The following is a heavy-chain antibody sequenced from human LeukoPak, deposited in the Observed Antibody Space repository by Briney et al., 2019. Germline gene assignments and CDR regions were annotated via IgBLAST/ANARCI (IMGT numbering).Heavy chain of an antibody. CDR3: ARQQEVSGYFDY. V-gene: IGHV1-2*02. J-gene: IGHJ4*02. CDR2: INPNSGVT. CDR1: GYRFTGCY. Sequence: ASVKVSCKASGYRFTGCYMHWVRQAPGQGLAWMGWINPNSGVTNYAQNFQGRVSMTRDTSISTAYMELSRLRSDDTAVYYCARQQEVSGYFDYWGQGTLVTVSS. D-gene: IGHD3-16*02.